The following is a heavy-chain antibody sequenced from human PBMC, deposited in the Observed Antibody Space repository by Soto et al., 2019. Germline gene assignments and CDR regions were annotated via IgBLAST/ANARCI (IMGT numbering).Heavy chain of an antibody. CDR1: GFTFSSYD. Sequence: VGSLRLSCAASGFTFSSYDMHWVRQATGKGLEWVSAIGTAGDTYYPGSVKGRFTISRENAKNSLYLQMNSLRAGDTAVYYCARGMMVEDGMDVWGQGTTVTVSS. CDR3: ARGMMVEDGMDV. CDR2: IGTAGDT. D-gene: IGHD3-16*01. V-gene: IGHV3-13*01. J-gene: IGHJ6*02.